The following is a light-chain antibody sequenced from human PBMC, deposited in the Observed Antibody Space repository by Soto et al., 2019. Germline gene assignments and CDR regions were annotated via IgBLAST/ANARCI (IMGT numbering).Light chain of an antibody. V-gene: IGLV2-8*01. CDR1: SSDVGGYNY. CDR3: SSYAGSNNLNV. J-gene: IGLJ1*01. Sequence: QSVLTQPPSASGSPGQSVTISCTGTSSDVGGYNYVSWYQQHPGKAPKLMIYEVSKRPSGVPDRFSGSKSGNTASLTVSGLQAEDGADYYCSSYAGSNNLNVFGTGTKVTVL. CDR2: EVS.